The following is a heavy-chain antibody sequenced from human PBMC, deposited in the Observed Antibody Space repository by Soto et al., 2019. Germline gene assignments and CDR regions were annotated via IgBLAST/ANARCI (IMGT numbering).Heavy chain of an antibody. CDR3: ARQRSSRGYTVGDY. Sequence: PGESLKISCKGSGYSFTSYWIGWLRQMPGKGLEGRGIIYPGDSDTRYSPSFQGQVTISADKSISTAYLQWSSLKASDTAMYYCARQRSSRGYTVGDYWGQGTLVTVSS. V-gene: IGHV5-51*01. CDR2: IYPGDSDT. CDR1: GYSFTSYW. D-gene: IGHD6-19*01. J-gene: IGHJ4*02.